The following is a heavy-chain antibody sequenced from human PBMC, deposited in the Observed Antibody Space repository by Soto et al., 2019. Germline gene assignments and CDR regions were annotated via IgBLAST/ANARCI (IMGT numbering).Heavy chain of an antibody. Sequence: SVKVSCKASGGTFSSYAISWVRQAPGQGLEWMGGIIPIFGTANYAQKFQGRVTITADESTSTAYMELSSLRSEDTAVYYCASGHSSGYYFEYYFDYWGQGTLVTVYS. CDR1: GGTFSSYA. D-gene: IGHD3-22*01. J-gene: IGHJ4*02. CDR3: ASGHSSGYYFEYYFDY. V-gene: IGHV1-69*13. CDR2: IIPIFGTA.